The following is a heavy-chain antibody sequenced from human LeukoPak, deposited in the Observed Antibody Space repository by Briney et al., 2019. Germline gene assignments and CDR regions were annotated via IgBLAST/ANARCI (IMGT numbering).Heavy chain of an antibody. CDR1: GFTFSSYA. CDR2: ISGSGGST. D-gene: IGHD3-3*01. Sequence: GGSLRLSCAASGFTFSSYAMSWVRQAPGKGLEWVSAISGSGGSTYYADSVKGRFTISRDNSKNTLYLQMNSLRAEDAAVYYCAKEPPRITIFGVVIVSAFDIWGQGTMVTVSS. J-gene: IGHJ3*02. CDR3: AKEPPRITIFGVVIVSAFDI. V-gene: IGHV3-23*01.